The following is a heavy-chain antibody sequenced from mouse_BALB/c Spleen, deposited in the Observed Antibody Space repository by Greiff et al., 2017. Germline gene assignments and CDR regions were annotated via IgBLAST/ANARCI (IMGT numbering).Heavy chain of an antibody. V-gene: IGHV3-2*02. Sequence: VQLKESGPGLVKPSQSLSLTCTVTGYSITSDYAWNWIRQFPGNKLEWMGYISYSGSTSYNPSLKSRISITRDTSKNQFFLQLNSVTTEDTATYYCARSGRLDYWGQGTTLTVSS. J-gene: IGHJ2*01. D-gene: IGHD3-1*01. CDR2: ISYSGST. CDR1: GYSITSDYA. CDR3: ARSGRLDY.